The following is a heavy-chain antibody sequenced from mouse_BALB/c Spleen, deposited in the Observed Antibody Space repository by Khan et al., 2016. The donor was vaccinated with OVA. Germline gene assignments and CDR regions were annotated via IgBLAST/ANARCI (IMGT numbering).Heavy chain of an antibody. V-gene: IGHV1S56*01. D-gene: IGHD1-1*01. CDR1: GSTFTRYY. Sequence: QVQLQQPGPELVKPGASARISCKASGSTFTRYYIHWVKQSPGQGLEWIGWIHPGNVNTNYNENFKGKATLTADKSSSTAHILLSTLTSPDPAVYCGTRRDYFGTDALDYWGQGTSVIVS. J-gene: IGHJ4*01. CDR3: TRRDYFGTDALDY. CDR2: IHPGNVNT.